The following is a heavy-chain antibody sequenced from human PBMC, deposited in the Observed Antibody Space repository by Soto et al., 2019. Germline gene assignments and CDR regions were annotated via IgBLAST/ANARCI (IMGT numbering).Heavy chain of an antibody. CDR1: GFTFTSHT. V-gene: IGHV3-21*01. Sequence: GWLLRSCVASGFTFTSHTLTWVRQAPGKGLEWVSSISSSGRYIYYADSLKGRFTISRDNGKNLLSLQMESLRPEDTAVYYCPRDHHLGPYMDVWGRGAKVTVSS. J-gene: IGHJ6*03. CDR2: ISSSGRYI. CDR3: PRDHHLGPYMDV. D-gene: IGHD7-27*01.